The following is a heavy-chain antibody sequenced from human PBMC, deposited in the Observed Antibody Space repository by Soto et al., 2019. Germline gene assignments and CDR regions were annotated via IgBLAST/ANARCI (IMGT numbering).Heavy chain of an antibody. D-gene: IGHD5-12*01. CDR1: GYTFSSSA. Sequence: QVRLVQSGPEVKKPEASVKVSCKASGYTFSSSAISWVRQAPGQGPEWMGWISSSGVTNYAQNFQGRVTLTVDSSTTTACMEVRGLSSADTAIYYRPRDHGGYGTFDYWGQGTLVTVSS. V-gene: IGHV1-18*04. CDR3: PRDHGGYGTFDY. J-gene: IGHJ4*02. CDR2: ISSSGVT.